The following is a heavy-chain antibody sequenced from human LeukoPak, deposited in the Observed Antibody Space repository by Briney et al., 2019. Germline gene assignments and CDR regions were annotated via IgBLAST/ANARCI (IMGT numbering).Heavy chain of an antibody. Sequence: KPSQTLSLTCAVSGGSISSGGYSWSWIRQPPGKGLEWIGYIYHSGSTYYNPSLKSRVTISVDTSKNQFSLKLSSVTAADTAVYYCARDDRTGGSVTTFDYWGQGTLVTVSS. D-gene: IGHD4-17*01. J-gene: IGHJ4*02. V-gene: IGHV4-30-2*05. CDR3: ARDDRTGGSVTTFDY. CDR1: GGSISSGGYS. CDR2: IYHSGST.